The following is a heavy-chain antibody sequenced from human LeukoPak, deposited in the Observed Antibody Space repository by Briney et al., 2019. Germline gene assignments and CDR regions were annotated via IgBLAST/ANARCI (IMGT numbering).Heavy chain of an antibody. V-gene: IGHV3-30*03. CDR1: GFTFSSYS. CDR3: ARDGGRRDGYNY. D-gene: IGHD5-24*01. J-gene: IGHJ4*02. Sequence: PGGSLRLSCAASGFTFSSYSMNWVRQAPGKGLEWVAVISYDGSNKYYADFVKGRFTISRDNAKNSLYLQMNSLRAEDTAVYYCARDGGRRDGYNYWGQGTLVTVSS. CDR2: ISYDGSNK.